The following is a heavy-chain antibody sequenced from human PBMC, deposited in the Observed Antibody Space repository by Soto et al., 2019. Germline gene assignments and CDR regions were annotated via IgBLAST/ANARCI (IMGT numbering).Heavy chain of an antibody. CDR3: AKDLSWNYDYYYGMDV. J-gene: IGHJ6*02. CDR2: ISYGGSNK. D-gene: IGHD1-1*01. CDR1: GFTFSSYG. Sequence: PGGSLRLSCAASGFTFSSYGMHWVRQAPGKGLEWVAVISYGGSNKYYADSVKGRFTISRDNSKNTLYLQMNSLRAEDTAVYYCAKDLSWNYDYYYGMDVWGQGTTVTVSS. V-gene: IGHV3-30*18.